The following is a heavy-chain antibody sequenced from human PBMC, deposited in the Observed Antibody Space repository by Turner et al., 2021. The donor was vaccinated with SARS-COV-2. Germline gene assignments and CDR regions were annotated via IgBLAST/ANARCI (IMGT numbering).Heavy chain of an antibody. CDR3: ARLLNPGSYYYYYYGMDV. CDR2: IYYSGST. Sequence: QLQLQESGPGLVKPSETQSLTCTVSGCSISSSNYYWGWIRQPPGKGLEWIGSIYYSGSTYYNPSLKSRVTISVDTSKNQFSLKLSSVTAADTAVYYCARLLNPGSYYYYYYGMDVWGQGTTVTVSS. V-gene: IGHV4-39*01. D-gene: IGHD3-10*01. J-gene: IGHJ6*02. CDR1: GCSISSSNYY.